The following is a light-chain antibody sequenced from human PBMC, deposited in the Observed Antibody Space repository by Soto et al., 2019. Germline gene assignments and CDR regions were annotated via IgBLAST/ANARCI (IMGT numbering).Light chain of an antibody. CDR2: EVS. V-gene: IGLV2-14*03. Sequence: QSALTQPASVSGSPGQSITISCTGTSSDIGDYNSVSWYQQHPGKAPKLIIYEVSHRPLGVSNRFSGSKSGNTASLTISGLQAGDEADYYCQSYDSSLSGSVVFGGGTKLTVL. CDR1: SSDIGDYNS. CDR3: QSYDSSLSGSVV. J-gene: IGLJ2*01.